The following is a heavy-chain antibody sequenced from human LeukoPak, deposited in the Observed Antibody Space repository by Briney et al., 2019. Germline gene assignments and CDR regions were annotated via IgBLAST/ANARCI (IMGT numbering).Heavy chain of an antibody. J-gene: IGHJ6*03. D-gene: IGHD4-11*01. CDR2: ISSSSSTI. V-gene: IGHV3-48*01. Sequence: PGGSLRLSCAASGFTFSSYSMNWVRQAPGKGLEWVSYISSSSSTIYYADSVKGRFTISRDNAKNSLYLQMNSLRAEDTAVYYCARVPMTTALHYYYYYMDVWGKGTTVTVSS. CDR1: GFTFSSYS. CDR3: ARVPMTTALHYYYYYMDV.